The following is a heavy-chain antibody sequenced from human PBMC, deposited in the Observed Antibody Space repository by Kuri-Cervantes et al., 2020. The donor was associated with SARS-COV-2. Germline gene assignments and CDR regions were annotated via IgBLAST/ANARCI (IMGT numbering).Heavy chain of an antibody. CDR2: IRYDGSNK. D-gene: IGHD5-12*01. J-gene: IGHJ3*02. V-gene: IGHV3-30*02. Sequence: GGSLRLSCAASGFTFSSYGMHWVRQAPGKGLEWVAFIRYDGSNKYYADSVKGRFTIPRDNSKNTLYLQMNSLRAEDTAVYYCAKDLGGYDRGAFDIWGQGTMVTVSS. CDR3: AKDLGGYDRGAFDI. CDR1: GFTFSSYG.